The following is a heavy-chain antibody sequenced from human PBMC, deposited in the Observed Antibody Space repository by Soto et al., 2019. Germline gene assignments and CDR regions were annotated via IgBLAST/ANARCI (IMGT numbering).Heavy chain of an antibody. CDR2: IYYDGST. D-gene: IGHD3-9*01. CDR3: AREITGYQYYFDY. Sequence: SETLSLTCTASGGSISSYYWSWIRQPPGKGLEWIAYIYYDGSTNYNPSLKSRLTISVDTSKNQFSLRLSSVTAADTAVYYCAREITGYQYYFDYWGQGTLVTVS. CDR1: GGSISSYY. V-gene: IGHV4-59*01. J-gene: IGHJ4*02.